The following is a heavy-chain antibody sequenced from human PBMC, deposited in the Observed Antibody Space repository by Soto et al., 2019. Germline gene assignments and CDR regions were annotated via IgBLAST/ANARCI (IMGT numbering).Heavy chain of an antibody. CDR3: ARGAYSYGTYYYYGMDV. D-gene: IGHD5-18*01. V-gene: IGHV1-69*13. CDR2: IIPIFGTA. Sequence: GASVKVSCKASGGTFSSYAISWVRQAPGQGLEWMGGIIPIFGTANYAQKFQGRVTITADESTGTAYMELSGLRSEDTAVYFCARGAYSYGTYYYYGMDVWGQGTTVTVSS. J-gene: IGHJ6*02. CDR1: GGTFSSYA.